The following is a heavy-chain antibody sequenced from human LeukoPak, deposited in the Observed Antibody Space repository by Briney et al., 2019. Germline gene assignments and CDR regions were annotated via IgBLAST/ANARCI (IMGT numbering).Heavy chain of an antibody. J-gene: IGHJ6*03. CDR3: ARGYYGSGSHCCHMDV. V-gene: IGHV4-34*01. CDR1: VGSFSGYY. CDR2: INHSGST. Sequence: KTSETLSLTCAVYVGSFSGYYWSWIRRPPGKGLEWIGEINHSGSTNYNSSLKSRVTISVDTSKNQFSLKLSSVTAADTAVYYCARGYYGSGSHCCHMDVWGKGTTITVS. D-gene: IGHD3-10*01.